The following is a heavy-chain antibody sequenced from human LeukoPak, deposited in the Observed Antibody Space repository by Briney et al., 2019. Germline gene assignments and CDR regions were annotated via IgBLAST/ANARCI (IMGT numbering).Heavy chain of an antibody. CDR3: ARGFLRWNRNYYYYMDV. Sequence: SETLSLTCTVSGGSICSYYWSWIRQPPGKGLEWIGYIYYRGSTNYNPSLKSRVTISVDTSKNPFSLKLSSVTAADTAVYYCARGFLRWNRNYYYYMDVWGKGTTVTVSS. CDR2: IYYRGST. V-gene: IGHV4-59*08. J-gene: IGHJ6*03. D-gene: IGHD1-1*01. CDR1: GGSICSYY.